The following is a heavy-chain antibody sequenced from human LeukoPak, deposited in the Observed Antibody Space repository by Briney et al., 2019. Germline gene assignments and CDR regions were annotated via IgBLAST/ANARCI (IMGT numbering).Heavy chain of an antibody. J-gene: IGHJ5*02. V-gene: IGHV3-48*01. CDR2: ISSSSSSI. Sequence: PGGSLRLSCAASGFTFSSYSMNWVRQAPGKGLEWVSYISSSSSSIYYADSVKGRFTISRDNAKNSLYLQTNSLRAEDTAVYYCAGALRYFDWLSTSPEYNWFDPWGQGTLVTVSS. D-gene: IGHD3-9*01. CDR3: AGALRYFDWLSTSPEYNWFDP. CDR1: GFTFSSYS.